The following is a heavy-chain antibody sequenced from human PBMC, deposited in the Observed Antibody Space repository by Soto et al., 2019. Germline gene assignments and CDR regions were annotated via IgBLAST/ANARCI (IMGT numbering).Heavy chain of an antibody. CDR2: ISYDGDNE. Sequence: QVQLVESGGGVVQPGRSLRLSCAASGFSFSHYAMHWVRQAPGKGLEWLAIISYDGDNEYYADSVRGRFTISRDNSKNTLELQPNNRRHEDTAVYYCAKDGGPGYSNSPVCSAKHFDYWGQGTLVTVSS. J-gene: IGHJ4*02. V-gene: IGHV3-30*18. CDR1: GFSFSHYA. D-gene: IGHD2-2*01. CDR3: AKDGGPGYSNSPVCSAKHFDY.